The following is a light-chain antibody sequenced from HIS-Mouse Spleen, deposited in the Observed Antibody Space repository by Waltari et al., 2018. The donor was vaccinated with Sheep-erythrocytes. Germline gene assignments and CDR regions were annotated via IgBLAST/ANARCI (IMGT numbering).Light chain of an antibody. CDR2: DVS. Sequence: QSALTQPRSVSGSPGQSVTISCTGTSSDVGGYNYVSWYQQHPGKAPKLMIYDVSKRTSRVPDRFSGSKSGNTASLTISGLQAEDEADYYCCSYAGSYNHVFATGTKVTVL. CDR1: SSDVGGYNY. J-gene: IGLJ1*01. CDR3: CSYAGSYNHV. V-gene: IGLV2-11*01.